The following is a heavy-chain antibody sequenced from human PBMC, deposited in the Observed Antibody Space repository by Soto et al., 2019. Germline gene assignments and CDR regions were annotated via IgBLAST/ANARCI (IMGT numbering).Heavy chain of an antibody. Sequence: QVQLVQSGAEVKKPGASVKVSCKASGYIITRYYIHWVRQAPGQRLEWMGWINPNSGGTNYAQKFQGRVSMSRDTSVTKVYMVLSRLRSDDTAVYYCAREKGKKAFYDMGGSYWYFDLWGRGTLVTVSS. D-gene: IGHD3-9*01. CDR1: GYIITRYY. V-gene: IGHV1-2*02. CDR2: INPNSGGT. J-gene: IGHJ2*01. CDR3: AREKGKKAFYDMGGSYWYFDL.